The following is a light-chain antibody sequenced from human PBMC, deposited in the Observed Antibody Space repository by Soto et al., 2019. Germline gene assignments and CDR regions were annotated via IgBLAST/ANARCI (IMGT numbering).Light chain of an antibody. J-gene: IGKJ4*01. V-gene: IGKV2-28*01. CDR3: MQTLQSPT. Sequence: DIVMTQSPLSLPVTPGEPASISCRSSQSLLHSNGYNYLNWYLQKPGQSPQLLSYAVSNRASGVPDRFSGSGSGTDFTLKISRVEAEDVGVYYCMQTLQSPTFGGGTKVEIK. CDR2: AVS. CDR1: QSLLHSNGYNY.